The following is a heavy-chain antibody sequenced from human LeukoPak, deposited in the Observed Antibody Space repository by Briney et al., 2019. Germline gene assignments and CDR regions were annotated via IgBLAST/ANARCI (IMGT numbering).Heavy chain of an antibody. CDR2: IYHSGST. V-gene: IGHV4-30-2*01. CDR1: GGSISSGGYY. J-gene: IGHJ4*02. Sequence: SETLSLTCTVSGGSISSGGYYWSWIRQPPGKGLEWIGYIYHSGSTYYNPSLKSRVTISVDRSKNQFSLKLSSVTAADTAVYYCARFGQQLWLDYWGQGTLVTVSS. CDR3: ARFGQQLWLDY. D-gene: IGHD6-13*01.